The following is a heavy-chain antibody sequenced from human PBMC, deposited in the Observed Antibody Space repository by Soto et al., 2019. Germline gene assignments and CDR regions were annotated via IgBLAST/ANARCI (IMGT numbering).Heavy chain of an antibody. D-gene: IGHD3-3*01. V-gene: IGHV3-66*01. Sequence: EVQLVESGGGLVQPGGSLRLSCAASGFTVSSNYMRWVRQAPGKGLEWVSVIYSGGSRYYADSVKSRFTISRNNSKNTLYLQMNTLRAEDTAVYSCAREARDFWSGYSDYWGQGTLVTVSS. CDR1: GFTVSSNY. CDR3: AREARDFWSGYSDY. J-gene: IGHJ4*02. CDR2: IYSGGSR.